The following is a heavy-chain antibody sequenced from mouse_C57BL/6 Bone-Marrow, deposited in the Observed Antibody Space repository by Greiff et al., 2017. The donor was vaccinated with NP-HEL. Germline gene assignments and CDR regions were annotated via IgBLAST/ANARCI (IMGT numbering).Heavy chain of an antibody. J-gene: IGHJ2*01. D-gene: IGHD2-9*01. CDR2: IHPNSGST. V-gene: IGHV1-64*01. CDR3: ARGPTMVMGRNYFDY. Sequence: QVQLQQSGAELVKPGASVKLSCKASGYTFTSYWMHWVKQRPGQGLEWIGMIHPNSGSTNYNEKFKSKATLTVDKSSSTAYMQLSSLTSEDSAVYYCARGPTMVMGRNYFDYWGQGTTLTVSS. CDR1: GYTFTSYW.